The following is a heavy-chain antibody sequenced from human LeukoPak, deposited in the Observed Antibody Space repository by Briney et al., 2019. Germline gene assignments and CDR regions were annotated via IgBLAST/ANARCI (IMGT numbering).Heavy chain of an antibody. CDR2: IYPGDSDT. V-gene: IGHV5-51*01. J-gene: IGHJ4*02. CDR3: AKGLTSSWPTYFDY. CDR1: RYSFTTYW. D-gene: IGHD6-13*01. Sequence: GESLKISCKGSRYSFTTYWIGWVRQMPGKGLEWMGIIYPGDSDTRYSPSFQGQVTISADKSITTAYLQWSSLKASDTAMYYCAKGLTSSWPTYFDYWGQGTLVTVSS.